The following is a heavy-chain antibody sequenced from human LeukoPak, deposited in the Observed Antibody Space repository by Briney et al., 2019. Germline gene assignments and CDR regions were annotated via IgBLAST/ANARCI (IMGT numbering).Heavy chain of an antibody. J-gene: IGHJ4*02. D-gene: IGHD5-24*01. Sequence: GGSLRLSCEASGFTFSDYYMSWIRQAPGKGLEWVSYISSSGSTIYYADSVKGRFTISRDNAKNSLYLQMNSLRAEDTAVYYCARGKMATIASELDYWGQGTLVTVSS. CDR2: ISSSGSTI. CDR3: ARGKMATIASELDY. V-gene: IGHV3-11*01. CDR1: GFTFSDYY.